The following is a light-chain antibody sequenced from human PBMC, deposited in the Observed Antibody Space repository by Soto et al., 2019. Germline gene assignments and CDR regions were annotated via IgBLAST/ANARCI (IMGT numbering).Light chain of an antibody. J-gene: IGLJ1*01. Sequence: SPLAQPASVSGSPGQSIAISCTGSSSDIGIYKYVSWYHQHPGKVPKLIIYEVTNRPSGVSNRFSGSESGNTASLTISGLQAEDEADYCCRSYTTSSTPVFGPGTKVTVL. CDR2: EVT. V-gene: IGLV2-14*01. CDR1: SSDIGIYKY. CDR3: RSYTTSSTPV.